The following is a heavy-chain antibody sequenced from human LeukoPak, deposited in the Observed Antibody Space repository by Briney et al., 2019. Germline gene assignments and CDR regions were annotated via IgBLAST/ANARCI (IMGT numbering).Heavy chain of an antibody. Sequence: SVTVSCTASGGTFSSYAVSWVRQAPGQGLEWMGGIIPIFGTANYAQKFQGRVTITTDESTSTAYMELGSLRSEDTAVYYCARGGTNYYDSSGYYPPTHWFDPWGQGTLVTVSS. CDR3: ARGGTNYYDSSGYYPPTHWFDP. CDR2: IIPIFGTA. CDR1: GGTFSSYA. V-gene: IGHV1-69*05. J-gene: IGHJ5*02. D-gene: IGHD3-22*01.